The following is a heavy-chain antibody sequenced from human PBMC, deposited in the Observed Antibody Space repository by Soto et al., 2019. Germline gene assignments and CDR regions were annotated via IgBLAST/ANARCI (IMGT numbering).Heavy chain of an antibody. Sequence: QVQVVESGGGVVQPGRSLRLSCEASGFTFTSYGMHWVRQAPGKGLEWVAGIWYDGSKKYYADSVKGRFSISRDNSKNSVFLQMNSLRAEDTAVYYCASDRRFLEWLDQWGQGTLVTVSS. CDR1: GFTFTSYG. CDR2: IWYDGSKK. CDR3: ASDRRFLEWLDQ. V-gene: IGHV3-33*01. J-gene: IGHJ4*02. D-gene: IGHD3-3*01.